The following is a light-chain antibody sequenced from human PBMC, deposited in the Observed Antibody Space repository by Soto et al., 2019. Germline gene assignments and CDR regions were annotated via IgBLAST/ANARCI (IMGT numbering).Light chain of an antibody. V-gene: IGKV1-39*01. CDR1: HPIIDY. CDR2: TAS. CDR3: QQHYNTPRT. J-gene: IGKJ1*01. Sequence: DIQMTQSPSSLSASVGDRVTITCRTSHPIIDYLNWYQQKPGKAPTLLIYTASNLQSGVPSRFSGSGSGTHFTLTISSLQPEDFATYYCQQHYNTPRTFGQGTKVDIK.